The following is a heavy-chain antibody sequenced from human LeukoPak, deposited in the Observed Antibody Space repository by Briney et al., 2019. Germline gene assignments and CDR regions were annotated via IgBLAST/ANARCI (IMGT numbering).Heavy chain of an antibody. Sequence: ETLSLTCAVYGGSFSGYYWSWIRQPPGKGLEWVSSISSSSSYIYYADSVKGRFTISRDNAKNSLYLQMNSLRAEDTAVYYCARGGDYFDYWGQGTLVTVSS. CDR3: ARGGDYFDY. J-gene: IGHJ4*02. CDR1: GGSFSGYY. CDR2: ISSSSSYI. D-gene: IGHD3-10*01. V-gene: IGHV3-21*01.